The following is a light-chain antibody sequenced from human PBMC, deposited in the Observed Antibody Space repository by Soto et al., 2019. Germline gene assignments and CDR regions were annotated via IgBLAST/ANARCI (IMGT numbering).Light chain of an antibody. J-gene: IGKJ5*01. V-gene: IGKV3-20*01. CDR1: QSVSSSY. CDR3: QQHGSSPPIT. CDR2: SSS. Sequence: IGVTLSAGTVSLNTGKRASLYSRDSQSVSSSYLAWYQQQPGQAPTLLIYSSSTRATGIPPTFSGGGSGTDFTLTTSSLHPEDFAVYYCQQHGSSPPITYGQGTKLDIK.